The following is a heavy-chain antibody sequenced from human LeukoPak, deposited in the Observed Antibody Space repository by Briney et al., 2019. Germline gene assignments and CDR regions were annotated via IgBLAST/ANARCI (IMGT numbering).Heavy chain of an antibody. D-gene: IGHD3-16*01. CDR1: GFTFSDYY. J-gene: IGHJ6*03. CDR3: ARMRRDLAKGDYFYYYYMDV. CDR2: TIMTGTTI. V-gene: IGHV3-11*04. Sequence: PGGSLRLSCAASGFTFSDYYMTWIRQAPGKGPEWVSYTIMTGTTIYYADSVKGRFTISRDNANNSLDLQMNSLRAEDTAVYYCARMRRDLAKGDYFYYYYMDVWGKGTTVIVSS.